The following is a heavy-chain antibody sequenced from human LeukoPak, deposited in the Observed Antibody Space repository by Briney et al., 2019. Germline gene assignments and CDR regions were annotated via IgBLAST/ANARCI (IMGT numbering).Heavy chain of an antibody. D-gene: IGHD5-12*01. J-gene: IGHJ5*02. CDR2: INPNSGNT. CDR1: GYTFTGYY. CDR3: AVAFSSLRFDP. V-gene: IGHV1-8*03. Sequence: GASATVSCKASGYTFTGYYMHWVRQAPGQGLEWMGWINPNSGNTGYAQKFQGRVTITRNTSISTAYMELSSLRSEDTAVYYCAVAFSSLRFDPWGQGTLVTVSS.